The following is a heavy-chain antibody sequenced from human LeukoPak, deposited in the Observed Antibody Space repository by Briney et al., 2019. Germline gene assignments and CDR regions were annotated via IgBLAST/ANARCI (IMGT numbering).Heavy chain of an antibody. Sequence: ASVKVSCKASGYTFTSYDISWVRQAPGQGLEWMGWISTYNDNTNYAQKLQGRVTMTTDTSASTAYMELRSLRSDDTAMYYCARDLRTAVAGNWFDPWGQGTLVTVSS. D-gene: IGHD6-19*01. CDR3: ARDLRTAVAGNWFDP. J-gene: IGHJ5*02. CDR1: GYTFTSYD. V-gene: IGHV1-18*01. CDR2: ISTYNDNT.